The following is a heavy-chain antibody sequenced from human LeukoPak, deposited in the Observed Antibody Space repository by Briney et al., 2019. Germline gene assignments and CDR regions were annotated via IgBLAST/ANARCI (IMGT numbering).Heavy chain of an antibody. V-gene: IGHV3-23*01. J-gene: IGHJ4*02. CDR2: IIGSGGST. CDR1: GFTFSSYA. Sequence: GGSLRLSCEASGFTFSSYAMSWVRQAPGKGLEWVSVIIGSGGSTNYADSVKGRFTVSRDNSKNTLYLQMSSLRAEDTAVYYCAKDERNWNYNLASQTYDWGQGTLVTVSS. D-gene: IGHD1-7*01. CDR3: AKDERNWNYNLASQTYD.